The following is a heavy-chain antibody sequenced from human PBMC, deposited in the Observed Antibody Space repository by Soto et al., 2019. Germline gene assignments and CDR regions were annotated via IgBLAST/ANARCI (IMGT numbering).Heavy chain of an antibody. V-gene: IGHV1-18*01. CDR3: AYFDNDVTPCPHDF. CDR2: ISPYSGNT. CDR1: GYIFVNYG. Sequence: QVQLVQSGDEVRKPGSSVKVSCKASGYIFVNYGIAWVRQAPGQGLEWMGWISPYSGNTHYASKVQGRLTMTTDTSTSTAYMELGSLTSDDTAVYYFAYFDNDVTPCPHDFWGQGTMVTVSS. D-gene: IGHD3-22*01. J-gene: IGHJ4*03.